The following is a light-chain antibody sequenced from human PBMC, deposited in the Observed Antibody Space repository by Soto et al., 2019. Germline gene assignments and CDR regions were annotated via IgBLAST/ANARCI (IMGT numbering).Light chain of an antibody. Sequence: DIVMTQSPDSLAVSLGERATINCKSSQSVLYSSNNKNYLAWYQQKPGQPPKLLIYWASTRESGVPDRFSCSGSGTDFTLTISSLQAEDVAVYYCQQYYSTPWTVGQGTKVEIK. V-gene: IGKV4-1*01. CDR3: QQYYSTPWT. CDR1: QSVLYSSNNKNY. J-gene: IGKJ1*01. CDR2: WAS.